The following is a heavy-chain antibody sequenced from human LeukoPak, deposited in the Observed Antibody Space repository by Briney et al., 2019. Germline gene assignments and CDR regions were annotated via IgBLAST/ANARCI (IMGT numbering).Heavy chain of an antibody. CDR3: AHGAMYQLDY. V-gene: IGHV3-66*01. CDR2: TYSGGST. Sequence: GGSQRLSCAASGFTVSSNYMSWVRQAPGKGLEWVSFTYSGGSTYFADSVKGRFTISRDNSKNTLYLQMNSLRAEDTAVYYCAHGAMYQLDYWGQGTLVTVSS. J-gene: IGHJ4*02. D-gene: IGHD2-2*01. CDR1: GFTVSSNY.